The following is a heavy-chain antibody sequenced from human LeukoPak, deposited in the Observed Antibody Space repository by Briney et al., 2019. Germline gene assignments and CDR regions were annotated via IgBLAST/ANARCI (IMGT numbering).Heavy chain of an antibody. J-gene: IGHJ4*02. CDR3: ARKVPSAQSDF. CDR2: ISGDSIWI. CDR1: GFTFSSYS. Sequence: PGGSLRLSCAVSGFTFSSYSMNWVRQAPGKGLEWVSAISGDSIWIYYADSVKGRFTISRDNAKNSLYLQMDSLRADDTAVYYCARKVPSAQSDFWGQGTLVTVSS. V-gene: IGHV3-21*01.